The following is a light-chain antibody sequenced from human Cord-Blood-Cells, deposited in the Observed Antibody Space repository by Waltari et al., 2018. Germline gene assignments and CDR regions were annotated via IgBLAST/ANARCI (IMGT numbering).Light chain of an antibody. CDR2: AAS. J-gene: IGKJ3*01. CDR3: QQSYSTPH. CDR1: QRISSY. V-gene: IGKV1-39*01. Sequence: DIQMTQSPSSLSASVGDRVTITCRASQRISSYLKWYQQKPGKAPKLLIYAASSLQSGVPSRFSGSGSGTDFTLTISSLQPEDFATYYCQQSYSTPHFGPGTKVDIK.